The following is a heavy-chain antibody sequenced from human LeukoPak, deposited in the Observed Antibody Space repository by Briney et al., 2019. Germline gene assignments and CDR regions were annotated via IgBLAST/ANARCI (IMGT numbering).Heavy chain of an antibody. CDR1: GGSISSGSYY. V-gene: IGHV4-39*01. CDR3: AGANDPPFDY. J-gene: IGHJ4*02. Sequence: PSETLSLTCSASGGSISSGSYYWGWVRQPPGKGLEWIGSMFYSGKTYCDPSLKSRVTISVDTSKSQFSLKLTAVTAADTAVYYCAGANDPPFDYWGQGILVAVSS. CDR2: MFYSGKT.